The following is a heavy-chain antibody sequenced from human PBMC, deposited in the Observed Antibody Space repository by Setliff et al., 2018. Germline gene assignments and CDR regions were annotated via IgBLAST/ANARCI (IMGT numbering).Heavy chain of an antibody. CDR1: GGSISSYY. CDR2: IYYSGST. D-gene: IGHD3-3*01. Sequence: KASETLSLTCTVSGGSISSYYWGWIRQPPGKGLEWIGSIYYSGSTYYNPSLKSRVTISVDTSKNQFSLKLSSVTAADTAVYYCARVPNFWSGYSDYWGQGTLVTVSS. CDR3: ARVPNFWSGYSDY. V-gene: IGHV4-39*01. J-gene: IGHJ4*02.